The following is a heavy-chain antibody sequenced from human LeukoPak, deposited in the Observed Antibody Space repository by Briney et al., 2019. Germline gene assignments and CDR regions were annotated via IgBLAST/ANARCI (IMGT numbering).Heavy chain of an antibody. CDR3: AREVVGAITYFDY. V-gene: IGHV4-59*12. CDR2: IYYSGST. Sequence: SETLSLTCTVSGGSISSYYWSWIRQPPGKGLEWIGYIYYSGSTYYNPSLKSRVTISVDTSKNQFSLKLSSVTAADTAVYYCAREVVGAITYFDYWGQGTLVTVSS. J-gene: IGHJ4*02. D-gene: IGHD1-26*01. CDR1: GGSISSYY.